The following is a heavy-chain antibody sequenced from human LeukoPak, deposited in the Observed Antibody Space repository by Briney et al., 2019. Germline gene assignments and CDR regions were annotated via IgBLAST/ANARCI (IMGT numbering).Heavy chain of an antibody. D-gene: IGHD3-10*01. J-gene: IGHJ4*02. CDR1: GFTFSSYA. V-gene: IGHV3-48*03. CDR3: ARDLSITLLRGVIE. Sequence: GRSLRLSCAASGFTFSSYAMHWVRQAPGKGLVWLSYISSSGSTTYYADSVKGRFTISRDNAKNSLYLQMNSLRAEDTAVYYCARDLSITLLRGVIEWGQGTLVTVSS. CDR2: ISSSGSTT.